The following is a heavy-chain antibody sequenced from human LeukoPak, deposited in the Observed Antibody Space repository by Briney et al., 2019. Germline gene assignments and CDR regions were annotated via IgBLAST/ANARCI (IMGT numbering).Heavy chain of an antibody. D-gene: IGHD4-17*01. J-gene: IGHJ4*02. CDR1: GFTFSSYS. Sequence: GGSLRLSCAASGFTFSSYSMNWVRQAPGKGLEWVSSISSSSSYIYYADSVKGRFTISRDNAKNSLYLQMNSLRAEDTAVYYCASSPNDYGDRFDYWGQGTLVTVSS. CDR2: ISSSSSYI. V-gene: IGHV3-21*01. CDR3: ASSPNDYGDRFDY.